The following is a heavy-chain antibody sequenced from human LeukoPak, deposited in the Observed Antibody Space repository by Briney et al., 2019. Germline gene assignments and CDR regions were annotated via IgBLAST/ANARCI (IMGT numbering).Heavy chain of an antibody. D-gene: IGHD4/OR15-4a*01. V-gene: IGHV3-73*01. Sequence: HPGGSLRLSCAASGFTFSSYSMNWVRQASGKGLEWVGRIRSRANNYATAYAASVKGRFTISRDDSKNTAYLQMNSLKIEDTAVYYCSISHDYGDNWGQGTLVTVSS. CDR1: GFTFSSYS. CDR2: IRSRANNYAT. J-gene: IGHJ4*02. CDR3: SISHDYGDN.